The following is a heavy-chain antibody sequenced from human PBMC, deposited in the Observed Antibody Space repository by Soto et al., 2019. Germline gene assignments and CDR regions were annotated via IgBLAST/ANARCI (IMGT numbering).Heavy chain of an antibody. J-gene: IGHJ4*02. Sequence: SETLSLTCTVSGGYITSDTYYWAWIRQPPGKGLEWIGSIYFSGTTYYNSALKSRLAISIDMSKNQFSLNLRSVTDADTAAYYCARHLSESGYDLNYWGQGTPVTVSS. CDR3: ARHLSESGYDLNY. V-gene: IGHV4-39*01. CDR1: GGYITSDTYY. D-gene: IGHD5-12*01. CDR2: IYFSGTT.